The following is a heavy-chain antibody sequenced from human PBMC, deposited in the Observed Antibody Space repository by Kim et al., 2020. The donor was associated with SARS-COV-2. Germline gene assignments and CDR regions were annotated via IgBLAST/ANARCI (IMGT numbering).Heavy chain of an antibody. V-gene: IGHV4-59*01. D-gene: IGHD3-3*02. CDR3: AREGLSIRNWFDP. J-gene: IGHJ5*02. Sequence: TPAPQRRVTTSVDTSKNQFSLRLSSVTAADTAVYYCAREGLSIRNWFDPWGQGTLVTVSS.